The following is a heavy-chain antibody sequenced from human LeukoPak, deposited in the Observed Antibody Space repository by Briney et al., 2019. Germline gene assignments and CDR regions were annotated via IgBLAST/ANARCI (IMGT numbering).Heavy chain of an antibody. V-gene: IGHV1-2*06. J-gene: IGHJ3*02. CDR1: GYTFTSYD. D-gene: IGHD1-26*01. CDR2: INPNSGGT. Sequence: GASVKVSCKASGYTFTSYDINWVRQAPGQGLEWMGRINPNSGGTNYAQKFQGRVTMTRDTSISTAYMELSRLRSDDTAVYYCAREGAIDSGSYYAFDIWGQGTMVTVSS. CDR3: AREGAIDSGSYYAFDI.